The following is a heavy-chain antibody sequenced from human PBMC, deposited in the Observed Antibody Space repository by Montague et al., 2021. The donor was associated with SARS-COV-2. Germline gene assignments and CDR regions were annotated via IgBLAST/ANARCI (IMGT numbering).Heavy chain of an antibody. V-gene: IGHV6-1*01. Sequence: CAISGDSVSSNNAAWNWNRHSPSIGFEWLGMTSYMSKWHYDYAVSVKSRILIIPNTSENQFSLQLNSVTPEDTAVYYCARDDHIGSTWPFSGYGMDVWGQGTTVTVYS. CDR3: ARDDHIGSTWPFSGYGMDV. D-gene: IGHD6-13*01. J-gene: IGHJ6*02. CDR1: GDSVSSNNAA. CDR2: TSYMSKWHY.